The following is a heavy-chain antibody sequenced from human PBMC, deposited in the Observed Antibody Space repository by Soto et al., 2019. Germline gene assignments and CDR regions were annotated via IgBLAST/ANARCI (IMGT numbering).Heavy chain of an antibody. J-gene: IGHJ6*02. CDR1: GGSISSEYYH. CDR3: AREDDGGDRDYYGLDV. CDR2: IHYTGSI. D-gene: IGHD2-21*02. V-gene: IGHV4-30-4*08. Sequence: SETLSLTCIVSGGSISSEYYHWTWIRQSPGKGLEWIGYIHYTGSIMYNPSFKSRLTMAVDTSKNQFSLQLTSVTAADTAVYFCAREDDGGDRDYYGLDVWGQGTMVTVSS.